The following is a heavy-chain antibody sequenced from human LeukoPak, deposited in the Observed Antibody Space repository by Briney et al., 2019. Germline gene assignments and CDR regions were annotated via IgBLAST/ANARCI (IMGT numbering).Heavy chain of an antibody. J-gene: IGHJ3*02. CDR1: GGSISSSSYY. CDR3: ARGYRGDRRQLERRAFDI. CDR2: IYYSGST. V-gene: IGHV4-39*07. D-gene: IGHD3-10*01. Sequence: SETLSLTCTVSGGSISSSSYYWGWIRQPPGKGLEWIGSIYYSGSTYYNPSLKSRVTISVDTSKNQFSLKLSSVTAADTAVYYCARGYRGDRRQLERRAFDIWGQGTMVTVSS.